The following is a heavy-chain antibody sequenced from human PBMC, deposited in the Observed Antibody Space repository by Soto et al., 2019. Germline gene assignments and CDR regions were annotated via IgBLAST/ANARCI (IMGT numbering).Heavy chain of an antibody. CDR3: ARDSPIGSTFSGYDAIDY. D-gene: IGHD5-12*01. CDR2: IIPLLDIT. Sequence: QVQLVQSGAEVKKPGSSVKVSRKASGGAFTNDIITWVRQAPGQGLEWMGRIIPLLDITNYAQKFQGRVTITADKSTSTAYMELNSLISEDTAVYYCARDSPIGSTFSGYDAIDYWGQGTLVTVSS. J-gene: IGHJ4*02. V-gene: IGHV1-69*08. CDR1: GGAFTNDI.